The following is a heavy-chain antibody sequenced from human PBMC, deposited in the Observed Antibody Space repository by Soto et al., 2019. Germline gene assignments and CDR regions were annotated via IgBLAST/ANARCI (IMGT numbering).Heavy chain of an antibody. J-gene: IGHJ4*02. CDR3: ASSPYVWGSYRYNYFDY. CDR2: ITPFNGNT. V-gene: IGHV1-45*02. Sequence: GASVKVSCKASGYTFTYRYLHWVRQAPGQALEWMGWITPFNGNTNYAQKFQDRVTITRDRSMSTAYMELGSLRSEDTAMYYCASSPYVWGSYRYNYFDYWGQGTLVTVSS. CDR1: GYTFTYRY. D-gene: IGHD3-16*02.